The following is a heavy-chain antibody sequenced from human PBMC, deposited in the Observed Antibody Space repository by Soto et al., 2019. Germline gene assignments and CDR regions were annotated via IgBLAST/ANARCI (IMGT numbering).Heavy chain of an antibody. CDR1: GGTFSSYA. D-gene: IGHD3-22*01. V-gene: IGHV1-69*01. Sequence: QVQLVQSGAEVKKPGSSVKVSCKASGGTFSSYAISWVRQAPGQGLEWMGGIIPIFGTANYAQKFQGRVTITADEATSTADMELSSLRSEDTAVYYCESRGSYYYDRSGYYPDYWGHGTLVTVSS. J-gene: IGHJ4*01. CDR2: IIPIFGTA. CDR3: ESRGSYYYDRSGYYPDY.